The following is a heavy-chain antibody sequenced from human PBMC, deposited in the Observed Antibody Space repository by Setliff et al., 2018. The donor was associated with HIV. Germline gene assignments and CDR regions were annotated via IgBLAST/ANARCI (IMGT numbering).Heavy chain of an antibody. Sequence: ASVKVSCKVSGSSLTELSIHWVRQTPGKGLQWMGGFDPEDGPDEGKTIYARKFQGGVTMTEDTSTDTAYMVLARLTSEDTAVYFCATVGPTEAYFHDWGQGTLVTVSS. CDR3: ATVGPTEAYFHD. D-gene: IGHD1-26*01. V-gene: IGHV1-24*01. CDR1: GSSLTELS. J-gene: IGHJ4*02. CDR2: FDPEDGPDEGKT.